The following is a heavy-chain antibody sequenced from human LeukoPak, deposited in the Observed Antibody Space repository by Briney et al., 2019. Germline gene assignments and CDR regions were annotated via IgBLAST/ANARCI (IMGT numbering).Heavy chain of an antibody. J-gene: IGHJ4*02. V-gene: IGHV3-74*01. CDR3: AREGGSGNYYFYTLNY. D-gene: IGHD3-10*01. Sequence: HTGGSLRLSCAASGFTFSSHWMFWVRQAPGKGLVWVSRINSDGSSASYADSVKGRFTISRDNAKNTLYLQMNSLRAEDTAVYYCAREGGSGNYYFYTLNYWGQGTLVTVSS. CDR1: GFTFSSHW. CDR2: INSDGSSA.